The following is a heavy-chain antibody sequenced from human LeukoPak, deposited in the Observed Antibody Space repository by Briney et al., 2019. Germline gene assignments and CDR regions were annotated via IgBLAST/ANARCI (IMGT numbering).Heavy chain of an antibody. CDR1: GFTVSSNS. J-gene: IGHJ4*02. CDR3: ARRAGEYSHPYNY. Sequence: GGSLRLSCTVSGFTVSSNSMSWVRQAPGKGLEWVSFIYSGGNTYYSDSVKGRFTISRDNSKNTLYLQMNSLRADDTAVYYCARRAGEYSHPYNYWGQGTLVTVSS. CDR2: IYSGGNT. V-gene: IGHV3-53*01. D-gene: IGHD4-17*01.